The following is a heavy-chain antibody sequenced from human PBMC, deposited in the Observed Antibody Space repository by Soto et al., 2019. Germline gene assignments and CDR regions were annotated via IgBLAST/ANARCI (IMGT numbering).Heavy chain of an antibody. CDR1: GGSISSYY. CDR3: GGWVGGILLWSGDLLGRGMAV. D-gene: IGHD3-10*01. V-gene: IGHV4-59*08. CDR2: IYYSGST. Sequence: QVQLQESGPGLVKPSETLSLTCTVSGGSISSYYWSWIRQPPGKGLEWIGYIYYSGSTNYNPSLKRRVTKTVHTSRNRFSVRLSSVPAAAAAVFYCGGWVGGILLWSGDLLGRGMAVWGKGTTVTVSS. J-gene: IGHJ6*04.